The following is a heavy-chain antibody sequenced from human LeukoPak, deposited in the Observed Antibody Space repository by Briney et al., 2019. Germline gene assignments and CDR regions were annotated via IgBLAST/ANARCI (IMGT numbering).Heavy chain of an antibody. V-gene: IGHV4-59*01. Sequence: YPSETLSLTCIVSGGPISSYYWSWFRQPPGKGLEWIGYIYSSGSANYNPSLESRVTISVDTSKNRFSLKLSSVTAADTAMYYCARAGDSSGWYFVYWGQGTLVTVSS. J-gene: IGHJ4*02. CDR1: GGPISSYY. CDR2: IYSSGSA. D-gene: IGHD6-19*01. CDR3: ARAGDSSGWYFVY.